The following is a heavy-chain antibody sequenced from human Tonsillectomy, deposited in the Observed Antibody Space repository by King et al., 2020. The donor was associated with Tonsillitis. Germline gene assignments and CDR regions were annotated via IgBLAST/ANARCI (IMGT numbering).Heavy chain of an antibody. J-gene: IGHJ4*02. V-gene: IGHV3-30*04. CDR1: GFTFSNYA. CDR2: ISYDGRNE. CDR3: ARDSAYGDYGFDY. Sequence: VQLVESGGGVVQPGRSLRLSCAASGFTFSNYAMHWVRQAPGKGLEWVAVISYDGRNEYYADSVKGRFTISRDKSKNTLYLQMNSLRAEDTAVYYCARDSAYGDYGFDYWGQGTLVTVSS. D-gene: IGHD4-17*01.